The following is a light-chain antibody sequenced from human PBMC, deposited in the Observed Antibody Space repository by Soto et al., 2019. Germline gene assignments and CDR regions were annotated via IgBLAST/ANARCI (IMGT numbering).Light chain of an antibody. Sequence: QSVLTQPPSASGTPGQRVTISCSGSSSNIGSNYVDWYQQFPGTAPKLLVHSNNHRPSGVPDRFSASKSGTSASLAISGLRSEDEADYYCAAWDDSLSGLVFGGGTKLTVL. V-gene: IGLV1-47*01. CDR2: SNN. J-gene: IGLJ3*02. CDR3: AAWDDSLSGLV. CDR1: SSNIGSNY.